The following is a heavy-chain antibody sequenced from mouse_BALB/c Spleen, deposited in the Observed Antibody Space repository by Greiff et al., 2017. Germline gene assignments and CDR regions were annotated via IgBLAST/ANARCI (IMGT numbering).Heavy chain of an antibody. D-gene: IGHD2-10*02. CDR3: TREYGNLYYFDY. Sequence: EVQLQQSGTVLARPGASVKMSCKASGYTFTSYWMHWVKQRPGQGLEWIGAIYPGNSDTSYNQKFKGKAKLTADTSTSTAYMELSSLTNEDSAVYYCTREYGNLYYFDYWGQGTTLTVSS. J-gene: IGHJ2*01. CDR2: IYPGNSDT. V-gene: IGHV1-5*01. CDR1: GYTFTSYW.